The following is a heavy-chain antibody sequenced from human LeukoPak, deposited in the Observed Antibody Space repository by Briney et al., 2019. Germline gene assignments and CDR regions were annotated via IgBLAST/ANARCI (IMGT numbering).Heavy chain of an antibody. CDR3: ARGARAGYNLEPFDY. V-gene: IGHV4-59*08. CDR1: GGSMSSSN. Sequence: PSEALSLTCTVSGGSMSSSNWSWIRQPPGKGLEWIGYIYYSGSTKYNPSLKSRVTISVDTSKNQFSLKLSSVTDADTAVYYCARGARAGYNLEPFDYWGQGTLVTVSS. J-gene: IGHJ4*02. CDR2: IYYSGST. D-gene: IGHD5-24*01.